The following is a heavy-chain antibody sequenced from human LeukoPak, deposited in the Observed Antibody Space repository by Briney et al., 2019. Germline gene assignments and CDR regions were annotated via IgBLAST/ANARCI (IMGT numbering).Heavy chain of an antibody. V-gene: IGHV4-59*08. Sequence: SETLSLTRTVSGGSISSYYWSWIRQPPGKGLEWIGYIYYSGSTNYNPSLKSRVTISVDTSKNQFSLKLSSVTAADTAVYYCARHDSRITIFGVVIPTQPFDYWGQGTLVTVSS. D-gene: IGHD3-3*01. CDR1: GGSISSYY. J-gene: IGHJ4*02. CDR2: IYYSGST. CDR3: ARHDSRITIFGVVIPTQPFDY.